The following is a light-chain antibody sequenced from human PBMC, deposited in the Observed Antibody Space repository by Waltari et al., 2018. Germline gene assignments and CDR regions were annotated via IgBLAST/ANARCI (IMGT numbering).Light chain of an antibody. V-gene: IGKV3-15*01. CDR2: SAS. J-gene: IGKJ1*01. CDR3: QQYNNWPRE. Sequence: EMVMTPSPAALPVTPGASATHSSRASQGVSSNLAWYKQKPGQAPSLLIFSASTSATGTPPRFSGSGFGTEFTHTFSGLQSEDIAVYYCQQYNNWPREFGPGTKVEIK. CDR1: QGVSSN.